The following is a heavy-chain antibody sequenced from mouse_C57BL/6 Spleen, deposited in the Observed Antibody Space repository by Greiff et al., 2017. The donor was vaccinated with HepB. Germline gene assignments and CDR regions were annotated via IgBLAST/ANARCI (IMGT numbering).Heavy chain of an antibody. CDR3: TIRCITTVPFDY. J-gene: IGHJ2*01. CDR1: GYTFTDYE. CDR2: IDPETGGT. V-gene: IGHV1-15*01. Sequence: VQLQQSGAELVRPGASVTLSCKASGYTFTDYEMHWVKQTPVHGLEWIGAIDPETGGTAYNQKFKGKAILTADKSSSTAYMELRSLTSEDSAVYYCTIRCITTVPFDYWGQGTTLTVSS. D-gene: IGHD1-1*01.